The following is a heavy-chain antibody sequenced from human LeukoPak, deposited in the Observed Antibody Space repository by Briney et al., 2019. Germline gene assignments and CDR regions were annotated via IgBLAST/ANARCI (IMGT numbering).Heavy chain of an antibody. Sequence: ASVKVSCKASGYTFTVHHLHWVRQAPGQGLEWMGWISPDNGGTNYAQKFQGRVTMTRDPSSTTAYMEMTRLTSADTAVYYCARVGYYGSGTFGYWGQGAQVTVSS. CDR2: ISPDNGGT. CDR3: ARVGYYGSGTFGY. V-gene: IGHV1-2*02. CDR1: GYTFTVHH. D-gene: IGHD3-10*01. J-gene: IGHJ4*02.